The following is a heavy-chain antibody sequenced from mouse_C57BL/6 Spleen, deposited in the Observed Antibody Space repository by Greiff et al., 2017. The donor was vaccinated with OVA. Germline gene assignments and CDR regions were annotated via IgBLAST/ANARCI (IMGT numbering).Heavy chain of an antibody. CDR3: ARKGIGNYDFDY. CDR2: INPSNGGT. D-gene: IGHD2-1*01. J-gene: IGHJ2*01. Sequence: QVQLQQSGTELVKPGASVKLSCKASGYTFTSYWMHWVKQRPGQGLEWIGNINPSNGGTNYNEKFKSKATLTVDKSSSTAYMQLSSLTSEDSAVYYCARKGIGNYDFDYWGQGTTLTVSS. CDR1: GYTFTSYW. V-gene: IGHV1-53*01.